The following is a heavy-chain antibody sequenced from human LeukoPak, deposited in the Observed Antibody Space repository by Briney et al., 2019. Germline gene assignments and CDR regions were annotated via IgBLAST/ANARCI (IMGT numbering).Heavy chain of an antibody. V-gene: IGHV4-34*01. D-gene: IGHD4-17*01. Sequence: SETLSLTCAVYGGSISRDYWRWIRQPPGKGLEWIGEINHSGTTNYNPSLKTRVTISVDTSKNEFSLKVNSVTAADTAVYYCANTDYGDSVVDYWGQGTLVTVSS. CDR1: GGSISRDY. CDR3: ANTDYGDSVVDY. J-gene: IGHJ4*02. CDR2: INHSGTT.